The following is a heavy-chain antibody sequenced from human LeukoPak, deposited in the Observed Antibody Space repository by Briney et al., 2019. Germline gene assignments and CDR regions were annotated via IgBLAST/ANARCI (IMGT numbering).Heavy chain of an antibody. Sequence: SQTLSLTCAISGDSVSSNSAAWNWIRQSPSRGLEWLGRTYYRSKWYNDYAVSAKSRITINPDTSKNQFSLQLNSVTPEDTAVYYCARRTTMVRGVIIGDNDASDIWGQGTMVTVSS. J-gene: IGHJ3*02. CDR2: TYYRSKWYN. V-gene: IGHV6-1*01. CDR3: ARRTTMVRGVIIGDNDASDI. CDR1: GDSVSSNSAA. D-gene: IGHD3-10*01.